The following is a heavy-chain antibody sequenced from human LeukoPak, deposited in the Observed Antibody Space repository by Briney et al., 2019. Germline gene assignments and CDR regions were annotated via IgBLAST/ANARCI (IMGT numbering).Heavy chain of an antibody. V-gene: IGHV3-23*01. J-gene: IGHJ6*02. Sequence: GGSLRLSCAASGFTFSSYAMSWVRQAPGKGLEWVSAISGSGGSTCYADSVKGRFTISRDNSKNTLYLQMNSLRAEDTAVYYCAKGVMELLWFGELLFDYGMDVWGQGTTVTVSS. CDR2: ISGSGGST. CDR3: AKGVMELLWFGELLFDYGMDV. D-gene: IGHD3-10*01. CDR1: GFTFSSYA.